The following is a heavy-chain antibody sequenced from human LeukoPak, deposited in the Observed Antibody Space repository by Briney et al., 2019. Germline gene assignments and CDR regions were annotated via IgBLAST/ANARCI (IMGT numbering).Heavy chain of an antibody. D-gene: IGHD3-3*02. V-gene: IGHV1-69*13. Sequence: SVKVSCKADGGTFNNFAFNWVRLAPGQGLEWMGGFIPKSGTAKYAQNFQGRITITADESSRTAYMELSSLRYEDTALYYCTTPVKYWDVWSGYSPFDYWGQGTLVTASS. J-gene: IGHJ4*02. CDR1: GGTFNNFA. CDR2: FIPKSGTA. CDR3: TTPVKYWDVWSGYSPFDY.